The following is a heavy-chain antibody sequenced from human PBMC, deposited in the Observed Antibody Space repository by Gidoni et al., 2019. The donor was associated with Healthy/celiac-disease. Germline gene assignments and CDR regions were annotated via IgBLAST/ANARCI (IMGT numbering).Heavy chain of an antibody. CDR1: GGSISSYY. Sequence: QVQLQESGPGLVKPSETLSLTCTASGGSISSYYWSWIRQPPGKGLEWIGYIYYSGSTNYNPSLKSRVTISVDTSKNRFSLKLSSVTAADTAVYYCASYKQGYYYDSSGYHLDWGQGTLVTVSS. V-gene: IGHV4-59*01. D-gene: IGHD3-22*01. CDR2: IYYSGST. CDR3: ASYKQGYYYDSSGYHLD. J-gene: IGHJ4*02.